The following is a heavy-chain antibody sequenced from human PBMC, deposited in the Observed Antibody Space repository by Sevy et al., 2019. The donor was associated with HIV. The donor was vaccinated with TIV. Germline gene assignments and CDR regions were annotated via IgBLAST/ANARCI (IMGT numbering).Heavy chain of an antibody. Sequence: GGSLRLSCAASGFTFNTYSMNWVRQAPGKGLEWVSSISSSSSYIYYADSVKGRFTISRENAKNSLYLQINSLRAEDTAVYYCARDDCTSTSCYYYFDYWGQGTLVTVSS. CDR2: ISSSSSYI. CDR3: ARDDCTSTSCYYYFDY. V-gene: IGHV3-21*01. CDR1: GFTFNTYS. J-gene: IGHJ4*02. D-gene: IGHD2-2*01.